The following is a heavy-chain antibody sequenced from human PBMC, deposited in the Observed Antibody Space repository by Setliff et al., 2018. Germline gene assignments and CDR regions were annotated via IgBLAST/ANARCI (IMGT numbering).Heavy chain of an antibody. Sequence: PSETLSLTCAVYGGSFSGYYWSWIRQPPGKGLEWIGEINHSGSTNYNPSLKSRVTISLETPKNQFSLKLTSVTAADTAVYYCARAAGYSSSWYHYYYGMDVWGQGTTVTVSS. J-gene: IGHJ6*02. CDR2: INHSGST. V-gene: IGHV4-34*01. CDR3: ARAAGYSSSWYHYYYGMDV. D-gene: IGHD6-13*01. CDR1: GGSFSGYY.